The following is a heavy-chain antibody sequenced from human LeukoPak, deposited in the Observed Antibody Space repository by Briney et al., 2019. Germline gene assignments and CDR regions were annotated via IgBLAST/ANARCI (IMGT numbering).Heavy chain of an antibody. J-gene: IGHJ4*02. Sequence: ASVKVSCKAAGYTFTSHGFIWLRQAPGQGLEWMGWITVDNGYTKYAQELQGRVTMTTDTSTSTAYMELRSLRSDDTAVYYCAKVHCISTNCNHIWTYFDYWGQGTLVTVSS. V-gene: IGHV1-18*01. D-gene: IGHD2-2*01. CDR2: ITVDNGYT. CDR3: AKVHCISTNCNHIWTYFDY. CDR1: GYTFTSHG.